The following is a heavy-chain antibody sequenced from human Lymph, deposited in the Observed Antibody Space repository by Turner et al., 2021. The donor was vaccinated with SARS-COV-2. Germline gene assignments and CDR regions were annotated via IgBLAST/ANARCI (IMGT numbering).Heavy chain of an antibody. CDR3: ARDPPIQIWVDYFYYGMDV. Sequence: QVQLVQSGAEVKKPGASVKVSCKASGYTFTSDYMHWVRQATGQGLEWMGIINPSGGSTTYAQKFQGRVTMTRDTSTSTVYMELSSLRSEDTAVYYCARDPPIQIWVDYFYYGMDVWGQGTTVTVSS. J-gene: IGHJ6*02. V-gene: IGHV1-46*01. CDR2: INPSGGST. CDR1: GYTFTSDY. D-gene: IGHD5-18*01.